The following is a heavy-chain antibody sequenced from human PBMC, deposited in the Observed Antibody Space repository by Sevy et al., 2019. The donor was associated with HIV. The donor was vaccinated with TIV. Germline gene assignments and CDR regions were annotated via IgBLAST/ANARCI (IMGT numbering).Heavy chain of an antibody. V-gene: IGHV3-7*01. CDR2: TKHDGSAK. CDR1: GFSFSDYW. CDR3: ERGGSSTTDI. D-gene: IGHD4-17*01. J-gene: IGHJ3*02. Sequence: GGSLRLSCAVSGFSFSDYWMSWVRQPPGKGLEWVAKTKHDGSAKYYVDSVKGRFTISRDNAKNSLYLQMNSLRAEDTAVYYCERGGSSTTDIWGQGTMVTVSS.